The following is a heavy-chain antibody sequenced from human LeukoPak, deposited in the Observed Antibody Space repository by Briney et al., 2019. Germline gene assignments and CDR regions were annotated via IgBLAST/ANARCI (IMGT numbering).Heavy chain of an antibody. V-gene: IGHV1-2*02. D-gene: IGHD2-2*01. CDR2: INPNSGGT. CDR1: GYTFTGYY. Sequence: GASVKVSCKASGYTFTGYYMHWVRQAPGQGLEWMGWINPNSGGTNYAQKFQGRVTMTRDTSISTAYMELSRLRSDDTAVYYCVTSQYCSSTSCGNTWGQGTLVTVSS. J-gene: IGHJ5*02. CDR3: VTSQYCSSTSCGNT.